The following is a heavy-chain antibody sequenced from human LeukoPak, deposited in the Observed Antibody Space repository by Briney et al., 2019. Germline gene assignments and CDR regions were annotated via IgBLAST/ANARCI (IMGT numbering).Heavy chain of an antibody. CDR3: ARGGSVEVVAVDWFDP. J-gene: IGHJ5*02. D-gene: IGHD2-15*01. V-gene: IGHV1-2*02. CDR2: INPNSGGT. Sequence: GASVRVSCKASGYTFTGYYMHWVRQAPGQGLEWMGWINPNSGGTNYAQKFQGRVTMTRDTSISTAYMELSRLRSDDTAVYYCARGGSVEVVAVDWFDPSGQGTLVTVSS. CDR1: GYTFTGYY.